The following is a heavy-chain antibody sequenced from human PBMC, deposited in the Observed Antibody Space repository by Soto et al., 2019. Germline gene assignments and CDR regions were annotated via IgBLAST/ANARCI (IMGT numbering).Heavy chain of an antibody. Sequence: QVQLVESGGSVVQPGRSLRLSCAASGFTFSSYGMHWVRQAPGKGLEWVAVIWYDGSNKYYADSVKGRFTISRDNSENTLYVQMDSLRAEDTAVYYCARNRGYCSGGSCYPDAFDIWGQGTMVTVSS. CDR3: ARNRGYCSGGSCYPDAFDI. D-gene: IGHD2-15*01. J-gene: IGHJ3*02. CDR1: GFTFSSYG. V-gene: IGHV3-33*01. CDR2: IWYDGSNK.